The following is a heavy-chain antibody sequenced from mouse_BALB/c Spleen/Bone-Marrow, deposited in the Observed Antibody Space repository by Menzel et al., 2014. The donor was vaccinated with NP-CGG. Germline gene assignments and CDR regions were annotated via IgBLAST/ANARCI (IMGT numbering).Heavy chain of an antibody. CDR1: GYTFTSYY. CDR3: TRDXXSFAY. V-gene: IGHV1S81*02. CDR2: INPSNGGT. J-gene: IGHJ3*01. Sequence: VQLQQSGAELVKPGASVKLSCKASGYTFTSYYMYWVKQRPGQGLEWIGGINPSNGGTNFNEKFESKATLTVDKSSSXAXMQLSSLTSEDSAVYYCTRDXXSFAYWGXGTLVTVSA. D-gene: IGHD1-1*01.